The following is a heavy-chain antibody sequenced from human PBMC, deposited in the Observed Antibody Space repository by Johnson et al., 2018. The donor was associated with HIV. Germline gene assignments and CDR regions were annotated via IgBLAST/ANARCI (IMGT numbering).Heavy chain of an antibody. CDR2: ISYDGSYK. V-gene: IGHV3-30*04. J-gene: IGHJ3*02. CDR1: GFTFSNHA. CDR3: AKGSTPTMIIVVISAFDI. D-gene: IGHD3-22*01. Sequence: QVQLVESGGGVVQPGGSLRLSCAASGFTFSNHALHWVRQAPGKGLEWVASISYDGSYKYYADSVKGRFTMSRDNSKNTLYLEANSLGPEDTATYYCAKGSTPTMIIVVISAFDIWGQGTVVAVSS.